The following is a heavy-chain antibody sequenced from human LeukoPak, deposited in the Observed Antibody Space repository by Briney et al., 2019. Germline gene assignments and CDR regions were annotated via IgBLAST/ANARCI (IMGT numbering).Heavy chain of an antibody. V-gene: IGHV3-23*01. D-gene: IGHD5-18*01. CDR1: GFTFNYYA. J-gene: IGHJ4*02. CDR3: ARHDSFIPY. Sequence: GGSLRLSCAASGFTFNYYAMSWVRQAPGKGLEWVSGISDNEGRTYYTDSVKGRFTISRDNSNNTVYLQMNNLRADDTAVYFCARHDSFIPYWGQGTLVTVSS. CDR2: ISDNEGRT.